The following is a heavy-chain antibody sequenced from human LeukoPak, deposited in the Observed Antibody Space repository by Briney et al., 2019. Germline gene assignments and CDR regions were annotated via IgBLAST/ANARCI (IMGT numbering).Heavy chain of an antibody. J-gene: IGHJ4*02. CDR3: ARISITGTTYPDY. CDR1: GGSISSYY. V-gene: IGHV4-59*08. D-gene: IGHD1-7*01. CDR2: IYYSGST. Sequence: PSETLSLTCTVSGGSISSYYWSWIRQPPGKGLEWIGYIYYSGSTNYNPSLKSRVTISVDTSKNQFSLKLSSVTAADTAVYYCARISITGTTYPDYWGQGTLVTVPS.